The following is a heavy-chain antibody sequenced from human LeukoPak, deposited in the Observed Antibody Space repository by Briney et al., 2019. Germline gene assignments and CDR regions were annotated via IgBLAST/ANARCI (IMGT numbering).Heavy chain of an antibody. D-gene: IGHD4-17*01. CDR1: GFTFSSYA. CDR2: ISGSGGST. J-gene: IGHJ4*02. CDR3: ARDPNGDYYFDY. Sequence: GGSLRLSCAASGFTFSSYAMSWVRQAPGKGLEWVSAISGSGGSTYYADSVKGRFTISRDNSKNTLYLQMNSLRAEDTAVYYCARDPNGDYYFDYWGQGTLVTVSS. V-gene: IGHV3-23*01.